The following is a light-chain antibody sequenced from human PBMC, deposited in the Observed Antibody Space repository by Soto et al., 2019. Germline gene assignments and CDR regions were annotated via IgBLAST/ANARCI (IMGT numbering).Light chain of an antibody. CDR3: QVWDSSSDPLYV. V-gene: IGLV3-21*04. CDR1: NIGSKS. Sequence: SYELTQPPSVSVAPGKTARVTCGGNNIGSKSVHWYQQKPGQAPVLVIYYDSDRPSGIPERFSGSNSGNTATLTINRVEAGDAADYYCQVWDSSSDPLYVFGTGTKVTVL. J-gene: IGLJ1*01. CDR2: YDS.